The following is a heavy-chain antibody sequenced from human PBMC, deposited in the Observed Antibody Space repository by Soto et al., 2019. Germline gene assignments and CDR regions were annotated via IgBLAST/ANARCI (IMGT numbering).Heavy chain of an antibody. CDR3: AREVESSRLDC. J-gene: IGHJ4*02. CDR2: MNPNSGNT. CDR1: GYTFTSYD. V-gene: IGHV1-8*01. Sequence: QVQLVQSGAEVKKPGASVKVSCKASGYTFTSYDINWVRQATGQGLEWMGWMNPNSGNTGYAQKFQGRVTMTRNTCISTGDMELRRLRSDDTAVSYCAREVESSRLDCWGQGSLVTVSS.